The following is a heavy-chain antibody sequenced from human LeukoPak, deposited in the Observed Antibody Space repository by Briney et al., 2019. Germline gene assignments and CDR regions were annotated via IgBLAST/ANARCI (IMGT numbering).Heavy chain of an antibody. CDR1: RFTFSSYA. CDR2: ITGSGDSA. V-gene: IGHV3-23*01. CDR3: AREGLGAAAGTFDY. D-gene: IGHD6-13*01. Sequence: GGSLRLSCAASRFTFSSYAMIWVRQAPGKGLAWVSTITGSGDSAYYADSVKGRFTISRDNSKNTLSLQMSSLRAEDTAVYYCAREGLGAAAGTFDYWGQGTLVTVSS. J-gene: IGHJ4*02.